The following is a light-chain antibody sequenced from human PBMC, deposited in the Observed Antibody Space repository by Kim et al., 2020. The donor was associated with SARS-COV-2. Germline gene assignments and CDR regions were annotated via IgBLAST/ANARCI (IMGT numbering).Light chain of an antibody. V-gene: IGLV2-14*03. J-gene: IGLJ2*01. Sequence: GQSITISGTGTSSDVGGYNYVSWYQQHPGKAPKLMIYDVSNRPSGVSNRFSGSKSGNTASLTISGLQSEDEADYYCSSYTSSSTLGFGGGTQLTVL. CDR3: SSYTSSSTLG. CDR1: SSDVGGYNY. CDR2: DVS.